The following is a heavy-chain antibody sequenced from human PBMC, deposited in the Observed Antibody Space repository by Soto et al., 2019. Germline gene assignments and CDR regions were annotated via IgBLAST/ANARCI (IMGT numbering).Heavy chain of an antibody. CDR3: ARDRKTGSWYGYYGMDV. CDR1: GFTFSSYA. V-gene: IGHV3-30-3*01. J-gene: IGHJ6*02. CDR2: ISYDGSNK. Sequence: QVQLVESGGGVVQPGRSLRLSCAASGFTFSSYAMHWVRQAPGTGLEWVAVISYDGSNKYYADSGKGRFTIARDNSNSTLYLQMNSLGAEDTAVYYCARDRKTGSWYGYYGMDVWGQGTTVTVSS. D-gene: IGHD6-13*01.